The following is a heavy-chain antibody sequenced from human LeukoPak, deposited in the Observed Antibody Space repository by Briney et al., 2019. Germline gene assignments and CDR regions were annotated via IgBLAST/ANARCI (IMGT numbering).Heavy chain of an antibody. CDR1: GGSVSSSTYY. D-gene: IGHD5-12*01. CDR3: ARVPDYDYPLFDY. Sequence: SETLSLTCTVSGGSVSSSTYYWGWIRQPPGKGLEWIGNIFYSGSTYYNPSLKSRVTISVDTSKNQFSLKLSPVTAADTAVYYCARVPDYDYPLFDYWGQGTLVTASS. V-gene: IGHV4-39*07. J-gene: IGHJ4*02. CDR2: IFYSGST.